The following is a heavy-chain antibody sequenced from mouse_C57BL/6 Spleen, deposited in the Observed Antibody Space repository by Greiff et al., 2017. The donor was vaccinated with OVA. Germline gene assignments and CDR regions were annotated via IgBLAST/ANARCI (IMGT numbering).Heavy chain of an antibody. CDR1: GYTFTDYN. CDR2: INPNNGGT. D-gene: IGHD1-1*01. Sequence: EVQLQQSGPELVKPGASVKIPCKASGYTFTDYNMDWVKQSHGKSLEWIGDINPNNGGTIYNQKFKGKATLTVDKSSSTAYMELRSLTSEDTAVYYCARHDYGSSAYYFDYWGQGTTLTVSS. CDR3: ARHDYGSSAYYFDY. J-gene: IGHJ2*01. V-gene: IGHV1-18*01.